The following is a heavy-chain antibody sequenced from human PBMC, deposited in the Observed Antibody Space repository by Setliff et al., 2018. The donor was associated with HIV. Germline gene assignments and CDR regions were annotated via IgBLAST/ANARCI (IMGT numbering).Heavy chain of an antibody. J-gene: IGHJ6*03. Sequence: SETLSLTCTVSGDSISSVSYSWGWIRQPPGKGLEWIGYMYSGGNTYYKPSLKSRVTMSVDSSKNQFSLKLSSVTAADTAVYYCARHLEYRGAYYYYYMDVWGKGTTVTVSS. CDR2: MYSGGNT. D-gene: IGHD2-2*02. CDR3: ARHLEYRGAYYYYYMDV. V-gene: IGHV4-39*01. CDR1: GDSISSVSYS.